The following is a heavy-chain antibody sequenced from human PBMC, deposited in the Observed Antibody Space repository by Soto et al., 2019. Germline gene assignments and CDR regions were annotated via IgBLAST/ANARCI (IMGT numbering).Heavy chain of an antibody. CDR1: GGSISSGGYY. D-gene: IGHD6-13*01. Sequence: PSETLSLTCTVSGGSISSGGYYWSWIRQHPGKGLEWIGYIYYSGSTYYNPSLKSRVTISVDTSKNQFSLKLSSVTAADTAVYYCARSRQPRRYYYYGMDVWGQGTTVTVYS. CDR3: ARSRQPRRYYYYGMDV. J-gene: IGHJ6*02. V-gene: IGHV4-31*03. CDR2: IYYSGST.